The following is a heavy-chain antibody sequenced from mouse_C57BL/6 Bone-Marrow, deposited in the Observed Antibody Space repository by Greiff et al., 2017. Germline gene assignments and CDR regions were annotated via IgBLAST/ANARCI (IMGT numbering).Heavy chain of an antibody. CDR1: GYTFTSYW. Sequence: VQLQQPGAELVKPGASVKLSCKASGYTFTSYWMHWVKQRPGQGLEWIGMIHPNSGSTNYNEKFKSKATLTVDKSSSTAYMQRSSLTSEDAAVYYCARVGYGSRYVNDWGQGTTLTVSS. V-gene: IGHV1-64*01. D-gene: IGHD1-1*01. CDR3: ARVGYGSRYVND. CDR2: IHPNSGST. J-gene: IGHJ2*01.